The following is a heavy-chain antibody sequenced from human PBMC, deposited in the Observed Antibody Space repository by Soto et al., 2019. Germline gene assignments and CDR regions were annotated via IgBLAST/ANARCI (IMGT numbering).Heavy chain of an antibody. CDR1: GYTFTSYG. CDR3: ARAATITMIAVGLFHY. J-gene: IGHJ4*02. V-gene: IGHV1-18*01. CDR2: ISAYNGNT. D-gene: IGHD3-22*01. Sequence: ASVKVSCKASGYTFTSYGISWVRQAPGQGLEWIGWISAYNGNTNYAQKIQGRVTMTTDTSTSTAYMELRSLRSDDTAVYYCARAATITMIAVGLFHYWGQGTLVTSPQ.